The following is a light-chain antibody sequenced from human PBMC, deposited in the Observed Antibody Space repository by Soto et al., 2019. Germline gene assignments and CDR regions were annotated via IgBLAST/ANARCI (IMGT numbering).Light chain of an antibody. V-gene: IGLV2-14*01. CDR2: DVN. CDR3: ASYTRTTTLV. CDR1: ISDIGGYNF. J-gene: IGLJ2*01. Sequence: QSALTQPASVSGSPGQSITISCTRTISDIGGYNFISWYQHHPGKAPKLVIYDVNNRPSGISYRFSGSKSGHTASLTISGLQAEDEADYYCASYTRTTTLVFGGGTKGTVL.